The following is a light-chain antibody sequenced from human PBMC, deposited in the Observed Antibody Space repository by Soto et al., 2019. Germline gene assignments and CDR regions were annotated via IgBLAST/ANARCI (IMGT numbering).Light chain of an antibody. J-gene: IGKJ1*01. CDR2: GAS. Sequence: DIQMTQSPSSLSASVGDAVTITCRAGHSIGTYLSWYQLKPGKPPRLLIYGASSLQTGVPSRISGSGSGTNFTLTITVLQPEDFATYSCQQSYNSPPTFGQGTRV. CDR1: HSIGTY. V-gene: IGKV1-39*01. CDR3: QQSYNSPPT.